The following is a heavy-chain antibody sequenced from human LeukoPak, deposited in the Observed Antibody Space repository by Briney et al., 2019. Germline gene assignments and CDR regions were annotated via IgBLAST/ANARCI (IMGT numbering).Heavy chain of an antibody. V-gene: IGHV4-59*11. D-gene: IGHD3-22*01. CDR2: IYYSGST. CDR1: GGSISSHY. CDR3: ARSTADGVVVID. Sequence: SETLSLTCTVSGGSISSHYWSWIRQPPGKGLEWIGYIYYSGSTNYNPSLKSRVTISVDTSKNQFSLKLSSVTAADTAVYYCARSTADGVVVIDWGQGTLVTVSS. J-gene: IGHJ4*02.